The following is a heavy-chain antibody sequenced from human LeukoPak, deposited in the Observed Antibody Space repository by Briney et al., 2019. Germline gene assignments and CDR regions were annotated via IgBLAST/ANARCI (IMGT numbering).Heavy chain of an antibody. V-gene: IGHV4-39*01. Sequence: SVTLPLTCTVSGGSITSTTYYWGWIRQPPGKGLEWIGKSYYSGSTYYNPSLESRVTISVDTSKNQFSLKLSSVTAADTAVYYCASQDHKYGGNSGVAFDYWGQGTLVTVSS. J-gene: IGHJ4*02. D-gene: IGHD4-23*01. CDR2: SYYSGST. CDR1: GGSITSTTYY. CDR3: ASQDHKYGGNSGVAFDY.